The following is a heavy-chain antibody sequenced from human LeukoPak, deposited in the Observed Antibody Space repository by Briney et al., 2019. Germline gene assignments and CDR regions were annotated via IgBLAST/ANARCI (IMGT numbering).Heavy chain of an antibody. V-gene: IGHV1-8*02. Sequence: ASVKVSCKASGYTFTSYGISWVRQATGQGLEWMGWMNPNSGNTGYAQKFQGRVTMARNTSISTAYMELSSLRSEDTAVYYCAGLTDSEDAFDIWGQGTMVTVSS. CDR1: GYTFTSYG. CDR2: MNPNSGNT. D-gene: IGHD3-22*01. CDR3: AGLTDSEDAFDI. J-gene: IGHJ3*02.